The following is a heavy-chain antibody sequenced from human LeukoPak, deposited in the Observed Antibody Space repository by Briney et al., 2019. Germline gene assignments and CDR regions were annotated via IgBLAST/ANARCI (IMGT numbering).Heavy chain of an antibody. V-gene: IGHV4-59*01. D-gene: IGHD3-10*01. CDR2: IYYSGST. Sequence: SETLSVTCTVSGGSISSYYWSWIRQPPGKGLEWIGYIYYSGSTNYNPSLKSRVTVSVDTSKNQFSLKLSSVTAADTAVYYCARSPYVTMVRGVRFDPWGQGTLVTVAS. J-gene: IGHJ5*02. CDR1: GGSISSYY. CDR3: ARSPYVTMVRGVRFDP.